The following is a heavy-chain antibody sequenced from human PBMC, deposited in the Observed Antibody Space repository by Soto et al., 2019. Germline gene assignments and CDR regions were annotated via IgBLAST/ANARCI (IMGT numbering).Heavy chain of an antibody. V-gene: IGHV1-18*01. CDR2: INTYNGMT. J-gene: IGHJ4*02. Sequence: QVQLVQSGGEVKKPGASVTVSCKASGYTFINYHITWVRQAPGQGLEWMAWINTYNGMTDYAQKFQGRVTMTRDTSTSTDYMELRNLGSDDTAVYFCAKSPRGEMATDWGQGILVTVSS. D-gene: IGHD5-12*01. CDR3: AKSPRGEMATD. CDR1: GYTFINYH.